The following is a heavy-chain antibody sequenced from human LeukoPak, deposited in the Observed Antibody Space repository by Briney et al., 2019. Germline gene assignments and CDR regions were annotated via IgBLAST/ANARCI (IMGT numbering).Heavy chain of an antibody. D-gene: IGHD3-9*01. CDR2: LYSGGTT. CDR3: AKGYDILTGFPPDY. CDR1: GFNVSSND. J-gene: IGHJ4*02. V-gene: IGHV3-53*05. Sequence: GGSLRLSCAASGFNVSSNDMSWVRQAPGKGLEWVSVLYSGGTTYYADSVKGRFTISRDNSRNTLYLQMNSLRAEDTAVYYCAKGYDILTGFPPDYWGQGTLVTVSS.